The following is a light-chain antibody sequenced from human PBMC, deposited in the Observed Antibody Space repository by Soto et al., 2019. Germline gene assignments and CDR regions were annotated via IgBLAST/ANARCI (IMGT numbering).Light chain of an antibody. J-gene: IGKJ1*01. CDR2: GAS. CDR3: QQYGSSPWT. CDR1: QSVSSSW. Sequence: EIVLRQYPGTLSLSPGERATLSCRASQSVSSSWLAWYQQKPGQAPRLLIYGASSRATGIPDRVSGSGSGTDFTLTISRLEPEDFAVYYCQQYGSSPWTFGQGTNVEIK. V-gene: IGKV3-20*01.